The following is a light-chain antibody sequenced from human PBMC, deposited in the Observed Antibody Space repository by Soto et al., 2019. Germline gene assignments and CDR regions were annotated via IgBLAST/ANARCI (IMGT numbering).Light chain of an antibody. CDR2: EVS. CDR1: SSDVGSYNL. J-gene: IGLJ1*01. CDR3: DIYAGSSYV. Sequence: QSVLTQPASVSGSPGQSITISCTGTSSDVGSYNLVSWYQQHPGKAPKLMIYEVSKRPSGVSNRFSGSKSGNTASLTISGLQAVFEAAASCDIYAGSSYVFVTG. V-gene: IGLV2-23*02.